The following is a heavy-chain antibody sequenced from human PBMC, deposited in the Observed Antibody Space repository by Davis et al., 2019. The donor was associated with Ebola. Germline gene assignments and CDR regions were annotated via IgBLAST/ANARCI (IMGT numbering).Heavy chain of an antibody. CDR1: GYTFTSYY. CDR3: ATSNVLRFLEWPYYYYYGMDV. J-gene: IGHJ6*02. D-gene: IGHD3-3*01. Sequence: ASVKVSCKASGYTFTSYYMHWVRQAPGKGLEWMGGFDPEDGETIYAQKFQGRVTMTEDTSTDTAYMELSSLRSEDTAVYYCATSNVLRFLEWPYYYYYGMDVWGQGTTVTVSS. CDR2: FDPEDGET. V-gene: IGHV1-24*01.